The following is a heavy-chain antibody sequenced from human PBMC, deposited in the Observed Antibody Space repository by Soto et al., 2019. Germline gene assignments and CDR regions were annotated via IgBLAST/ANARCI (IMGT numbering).Heavy chain of an antibody. D-gene: IGHD5-12*01. V-gene: IGHV3-33*01. J-gene: IGHJ6*02. Sequence: QVQLVESGGGVVQPGRSLRLSCAASGFTFSSYGMHWVRQAPGKGLEWVAVIWYDGSNKWYADSVKGRFTISRDNSKNTLHLQMNSLRAEDTAVYSCARDRGYSGDDSPRYYYGMDVWGQGTTVTVSS. CDR2: IWYDGSNK. CDR1: GFTFSSYG. CDR3: ARDRGYSGDDSPRYYYGMDV.